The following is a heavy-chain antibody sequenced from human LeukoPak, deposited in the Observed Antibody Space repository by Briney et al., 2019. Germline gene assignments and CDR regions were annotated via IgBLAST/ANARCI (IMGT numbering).Heavy chain of an antibody. V-gene: IGHV1-2*02. J-gene: IGHJ3*02. Sequence: ASVKVSCKASGYTFTGYYMHWVRQAPGQGLEWMGWINPNSGGTNYAQKFQGRVTMTRDTSISTAYMELSRLRSDDTAVYYCARAHYYGSQKDAFDIWGQGTMVTVSS. CDR1: GYTFTGYY. CDR2: INPNSGGT. CDR3: ARAHYYGSQKDAFDI. D-gene: IGHD3-10*01.